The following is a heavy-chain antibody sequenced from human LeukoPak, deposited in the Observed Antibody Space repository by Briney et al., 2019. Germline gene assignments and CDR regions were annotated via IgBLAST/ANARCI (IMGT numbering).Heavy chain of an antibody. D-gene: IGHD3-3*01. CDR2: ISSSSSYI. Sequence: KTGGSLRLSCAASGFTFSSYSMNWVRQAPGKGLEWVSSISSSSSYIYYADSVKGRFTISRDNAKNSLYLQMNSLRAEDTAVYYCARSQDFWSGYYSDYWGQGTLVTVSS. CDR1: GFTFSSYS. V-gene: IGHV3-21*01. J-gene: IGHJ4*02. CDR3: ARSQDFWSGYYSDY.